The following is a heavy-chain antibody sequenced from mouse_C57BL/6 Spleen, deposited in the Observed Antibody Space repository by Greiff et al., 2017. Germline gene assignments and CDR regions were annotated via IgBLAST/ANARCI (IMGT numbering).Heavy chain of an antibody. D-gene: IGHD1-1*01. CDR1: GYTFTSYW. V-gene: IGHV1-55*01. CDR2: IYPGRGST. CDR3: ARPLYYGSSYGY. J-gene: IGHJ2*01. Sequence: QVQLKQPGAELVKPGASVKMSCTASGYTFTSYWITWVKQRPGQGLAWIGDIYPGRGSTNYTEKFKSKATLTVDTSSSTAYMQLSSLTSEDSAVYYCARPLYYGSSYGYWGQGTTLTVSS.